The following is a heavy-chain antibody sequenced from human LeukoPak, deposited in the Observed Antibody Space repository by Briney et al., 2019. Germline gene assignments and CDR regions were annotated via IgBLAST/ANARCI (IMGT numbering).Heavy chain of an antibody. Sequence: PSETLSLTCTVSGGSISNSSSYWGWIRQPPGKGLEWIGYIYYSGSTNYNPSLKSRVTISVDTSKNQFSLKLSSVTAADTAVYYCARLAAAGDMDVWGKGTTVTISS. CDR3: ARLAAAGDMDV. D-gene: IGHD6-13*01. J-gene: IGHJ6*03. V-gene: IGHV4-61*05. CDR1: GGSISNSSSY. CDR2: IYYSGST.